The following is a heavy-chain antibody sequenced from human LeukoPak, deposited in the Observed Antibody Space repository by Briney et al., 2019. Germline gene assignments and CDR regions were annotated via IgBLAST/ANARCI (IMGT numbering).Heavy chain of an antibody. CDR3: AKSSYSIFDY. CDR1: GGSISSGGYY. CDR2: IYTSGST. J-gene: IGHJ4*02. V-gene: IGHV4-61*02. Sequence: SETLSLTCTVSGGSISSGGYYWTWIRQPAGKGLEWIGRIYTSGSTYYNPSLKSRVTISVDTSKNQFSLKLSSVTAADTAVYYCAKSSYSIFDYWGQGTLVTVSS. D-gene: IGHD5-18*01.